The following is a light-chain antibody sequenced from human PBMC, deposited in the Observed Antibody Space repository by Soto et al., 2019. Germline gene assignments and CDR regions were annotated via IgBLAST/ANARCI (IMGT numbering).Light chain of an antibody. CDR1: QSVSSSY. J-gene: IGKJ2*01. CDR3: QQYGNSPQNT. Sequence: EIVLTQSPGTLSLSPGERATLSCRASQSVSSSYLAWYQQKPGQAPRVLIYGASSRATGIPDRFSGSGSGTDFTLTISRLEPEDFAVYFCQQYGNSPQNTFGQGTKVDIK. CDR2: GAS. V-gene: IGKV3-20*01.